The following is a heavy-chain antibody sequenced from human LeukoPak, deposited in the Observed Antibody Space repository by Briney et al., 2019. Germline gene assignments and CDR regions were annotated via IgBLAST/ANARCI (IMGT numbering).Heavy chain of an antibody. V-gene: IGHV3-23*01. CDR1: GFTFSTYS. D-gene: IGHD6-13*01. CDR3: AKLSGQQQLDDY. Sequence: GGSLRLSCAASGFTFSTYSMNWVRQAPGEGLEWVSFISGSGSRTSYADSVKGRFTISRDNSKNTLYLQMNSLRDEDTAVYYCAKLSGQQQLDDYWGQGTLVTVSS. J-gene: IGHJ4*02. CDR2: ISGSGSRT.